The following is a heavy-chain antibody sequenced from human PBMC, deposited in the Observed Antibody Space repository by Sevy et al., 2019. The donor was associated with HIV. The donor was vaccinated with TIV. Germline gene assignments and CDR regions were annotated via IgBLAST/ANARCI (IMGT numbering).Heavy chain of an antibody. Sequence: GGSLRLSCAASGFTFSRYAMNWVRQAPGKGLEWVAVISSDGRNKYYADSVKARFTISRDNSKNTLYLQMNSLRSEDTALYYCARDKGESSSSFLGELSYWDQGTLVTVSS. D-gene: IGHD3-16*02. CDR1: GFTFSRYA. CDR3: ARDKGESSSSFLGELSY. J-gene: IGHJ4*02. V-gene: IGHV3-30*04. CDR2: ISSDGRNK.